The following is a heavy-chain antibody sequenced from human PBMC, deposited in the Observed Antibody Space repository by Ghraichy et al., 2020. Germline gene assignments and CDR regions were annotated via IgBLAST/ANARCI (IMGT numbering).Heavy chain of an antibody. CDR3: ARQSGGSYEGRTPSNAFDI. D-gene: IGHD1-26*01. CDR1: GYTFTGYY. Sequence: ASVKVSCKASGYTFTGYYMHWVRQAPGQGLEWMGWINPNSGGTNYAQKFQGWVTMTRDTSISTAYMELSRLRSDDTAVYYCARQSGGSYEGRTPSNAFDIWGQGTMVTVSS. J-gene: IGHJ3*02. CDR2: INPNSGGT. V-gene: IGHV1-2*04.